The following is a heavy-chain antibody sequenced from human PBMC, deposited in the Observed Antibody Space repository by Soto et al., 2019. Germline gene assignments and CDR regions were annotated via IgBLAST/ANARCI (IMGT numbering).Heavy chain of an antibody. CDR3: AREQQLAFDN. J-gene: IGHJ4*02. Sequence: EVQLVESGGGLVQPGGSLRLSCAASGFTFSSYSFNWVRQAPGKGLEWLSYIGSSSTTIYYADSVKGRFIISRDNAKNSLYLQVTCLRPEDTAVYYCAREQQLAFDNWGQGTRVTVSS. CDR2: IGSSSTTI. V-gene: IGHV3-48*01. D-gene: IGHD6-13*01. CDR1: GFTFSSYS.